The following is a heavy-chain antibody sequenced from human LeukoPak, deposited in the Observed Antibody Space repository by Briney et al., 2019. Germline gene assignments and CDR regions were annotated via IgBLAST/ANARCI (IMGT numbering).Heavy chain of an antibody. Sequence: GGSLRLSCAASGFTFSSYWMHWVRQAPGKGLVWVSRINSDGSSTSYADSVKGRFTISRDNAKNTLYLQMSSLRAEDTAVYYCARDQSYGDYVFDYWGQGTLVTVSS. CDR3: ARDQSYGDYVFDY. D-gene: IGHD4-17*01. CDR2: INSDGSST. J-gene: IGHJ4*02. V-gene: IGHV3-74*01. CDR1: GFTFSSYW.